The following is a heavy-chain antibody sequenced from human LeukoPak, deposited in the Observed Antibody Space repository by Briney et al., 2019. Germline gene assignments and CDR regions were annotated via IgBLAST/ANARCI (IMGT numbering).Heavy chain of an antibody. Sequence: GGSLRLSCVASGFTVSRNVMSWVRQAPGKGLEWVSLIYSDDRAFYADSVKGRFTTSRNNSKNTLFLQMSSLKPEDTAIYYCARDLAGFQEPRYYYYMDVWGKGTTVPVSS. J-gene: IGHJ6*03. V-gene: IGHV3-66*02. CDR3: ARDLAGFQEPRYYYYMDV. D-gene: IGHD1-14*01. CDR2: IYSDDRA. CDR1: GFTVSRNV.